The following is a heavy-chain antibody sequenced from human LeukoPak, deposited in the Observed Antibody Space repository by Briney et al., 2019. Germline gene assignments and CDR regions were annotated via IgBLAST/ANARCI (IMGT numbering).Heavy chain of an antibody. J-gene: IGHJ3*02. CDR3: ASGLRGYGI. D-gene: IGHD2-15*01. Sequence: GGSLRRSCAASGFTVSNNYMSWVRQAPGKGLEWVSAIYSGGSTFFADSVKGRFNISRDNSKNTLYLQMNSLRTEDTAVYYCASGLRGYGIWGQGTRVTVSS. CDR2: IYSGGST. V-gene: IGHV3-53*01. CDR1: GFTVSNNY.